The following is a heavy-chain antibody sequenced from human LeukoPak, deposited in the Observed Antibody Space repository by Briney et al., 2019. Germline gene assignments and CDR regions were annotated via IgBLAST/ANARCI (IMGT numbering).Heavy chain of an antibody. CDR2: ISVYNGNT. D-gene: IGHD3-22*01. CDR1: GYTFPSYD. V-gene: IGHV1-18*01. CDR3: ARSYDSSGYYGLEDY. Sequence: SVTGSCKASGYTFPSYDISWVRPAPGQGLEWMGRISVYNGNTNYAQKLQGRLTLTTDTSTTTAYMELRSLRSDDTAVYYCARSYDSSGYYGLEDYWGQG. J-gene: IGHJ4*02.